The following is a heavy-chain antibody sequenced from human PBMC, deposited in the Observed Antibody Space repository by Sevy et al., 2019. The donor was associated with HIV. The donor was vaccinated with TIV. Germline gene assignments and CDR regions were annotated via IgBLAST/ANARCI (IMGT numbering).Heavy chain of an antibody. V-gene: IGHV3-15*01. Sequence: GGYLRLSCAAYGCTFSNAWWSWVRQAPGKGLEWVGRIKSKTDGGTTDYAEPVKGRFTISTDESKNTLYLQTNSLKTEDTAVYYCTTDTGISDYDFWSGRDDTFDNWGQGTMVTVSS. D-gene: IGHD3-3*01. J-gene: IGHJ3*02. CDR3: TTDTGISDYDFWSGRDDTFDN. CDR1: GCTFSNAW. CDR2: IKSKTDGGTT.